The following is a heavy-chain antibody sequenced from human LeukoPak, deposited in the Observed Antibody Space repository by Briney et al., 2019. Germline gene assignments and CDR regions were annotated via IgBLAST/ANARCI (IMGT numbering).Heavy chain of an antibody. Sequence: SETLPQTCYVSGDSISSSSYYWGWIRQPPGKGLEWIGSIYYSGSTYYNPSLKSGVTICLDTSKNNFSLKLSSVTAADTAVYYCARHRAVVVVAALHWFDPWAQRPVDTVSS. CDR3: ARHRAVVVVAALHWFDP. CDR1: GDSISSSSYY. V-gene: IGHV4-39*01. D-gene: IGHD2-15*01. J-gene: IGHJ5*02. CDR2: IYYSGST.